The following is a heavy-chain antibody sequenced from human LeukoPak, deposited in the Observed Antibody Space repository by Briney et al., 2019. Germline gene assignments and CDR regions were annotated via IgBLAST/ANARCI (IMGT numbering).Heavy chain of an antibody. J-gene: IGHJ2*01. D-gene: IGHD5-24*01. CDR1: GGSISSSSYY. V-gene: IGHV4-39*07. CDR2: IYYSGST. CDR3: ARGRRDGYNGPWYLDL. Sequence: SETLSLTCTVSGGSISSSSYYWGWIRQPPGKGLEWIGSIYYSGSTYYNPSLKSRVTISVDTSKNQFSLMLSSVTAADTAVYFCARGRRDGYNGPWYLDLWGRGTLVTVSS.